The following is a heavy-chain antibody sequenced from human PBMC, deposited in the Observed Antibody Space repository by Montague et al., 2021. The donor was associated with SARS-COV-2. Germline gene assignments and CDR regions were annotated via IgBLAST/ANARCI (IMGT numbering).Heavy chain of an antibody. J-gene: IGHJ4*03. CDR1: GGSISGYY. CDR3: ARAQTTCFIANWVNYFDD. Sequence: SETLSLTCTVSGGSISGYYWTWIRQPPGKGLEWLGHIYYTGSTKYNPSLKRRVTISVDTPKTQFSLKLRSVTAADTAMYFCARAQTTCFIANWVNYFDDWGQGAMVTVSS. D-gene: IGHD2-2*01. CDR2: IYYTGST. V-gene: IGHV4-59*01.